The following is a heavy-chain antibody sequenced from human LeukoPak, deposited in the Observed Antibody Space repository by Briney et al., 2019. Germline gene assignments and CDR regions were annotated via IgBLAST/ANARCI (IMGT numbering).Heavy chain of an antibody. CDR3: ARGGVDIVATMDV. CDR2: IIPIFGTA. CDR1: GGTFSSYA. V-gene: IGHV1-69*06. D-gene: IGHD5-12*01. J-gene: IGHJ6*04. Sequence: SVKVSCKASGGTFSSYAISWVRQAPGQGLEWMGGIIPIFGTANYAQKFQGRVTITADKSTSTAYMELSSPRSEDTAVYYCARGGVDIVATMDVWGKGTTVTVSS.